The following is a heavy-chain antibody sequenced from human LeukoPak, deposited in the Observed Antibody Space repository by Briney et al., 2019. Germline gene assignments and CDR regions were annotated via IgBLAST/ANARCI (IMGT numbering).Heavy chain of an antibody. CDR1: GYTLTELS. V-gene: IGHV1-18*01. CDR2: ISAYNGNT. J-gene: IGHJ6*03. CDR3: ARVSGDGYNPYYYYYYMDV. Sequence: VASVKVSCKVSGYTLTELSMHWVRQAPGQGLEWMGWISAYNGNTNYAQKLQGRVTMTTDTSTSTAYMELRSLRSDDTAVYYCARVSGDGYNPYYYYYYMDVWGKGTTVTVSS. D-gene: IGHD5-24*01.